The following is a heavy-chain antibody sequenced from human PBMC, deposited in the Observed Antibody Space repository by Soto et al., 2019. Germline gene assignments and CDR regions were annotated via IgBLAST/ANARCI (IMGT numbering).Heavy chain of an antibody. J-gene: IGHJ5*02. V-gene: IGHV4-31*03. D-gene: IGHD3-10*01. CDR2: IYYSGST. Sequence: QVQLQESGPGLVKPSQTLSLTCTVSGGSISSGGYYWSWIRQHPGKGLEWIGYIYYSGSTYYNPSLKSRVTISVDTPKNQFSLKLSSVTAADTAVYYCARGHYYGSGSYLLNWFDPWGQGTLVTVSS. CDR3: ARGHYYGSGSYLLNWFDP. CDR1: GGSISSGGYY.